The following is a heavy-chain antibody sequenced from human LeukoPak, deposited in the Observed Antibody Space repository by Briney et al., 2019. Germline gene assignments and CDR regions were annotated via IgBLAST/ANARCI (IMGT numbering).Heavy chain of an antibody. Sequence: PSETLSLTCAVYGGSFSGYYWSWIRQPPGKGLEWIGEINHSGSTNYNPSLKSRVTISVDTSKNQFSLKLSSVTAADTAVYYCARAPWFGESYFDYWGQGTLVTVSS. V-gene: IGHV4-34*01. CDR2: INHSGST. J-gene: IGHJ4*02. D-gene: IGHD3-10*01. CDR1: GGSFSGYY. CDR3: ARAPWFGESYFDY.